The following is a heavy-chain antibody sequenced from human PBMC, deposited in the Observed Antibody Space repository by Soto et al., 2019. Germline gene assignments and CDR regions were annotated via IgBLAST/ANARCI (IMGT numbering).Heavy chain of an antibody. V-gene: IGHV4-59*01. CDR1: GGSISSYY. Sequence: QVQLQESGPGLVKPSETLSLTCTVSGGSISSYYWSWIRQPPGKGLEWIGYIYYSGSTNYNPSLKSRVTISVDTSKNQFSLKLSSVTAADTAVYYCARDFPSPGYSYGSLQYVWFDPWGQGTLVTVSS. J-gene: IGHJ5*02. CDR3: ARDFPSPGYSYGSLQYVWFDP. CDR2: IYYSGST. D-gene: IGHD5-18*01.